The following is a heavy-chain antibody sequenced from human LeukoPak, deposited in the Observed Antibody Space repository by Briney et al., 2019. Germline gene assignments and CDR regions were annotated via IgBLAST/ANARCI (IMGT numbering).Heavy chain of an antibody. D-gene: IGHD6-19*01. CDR1: GGTFSSYA. CDR2: IIPILGIA. CDR3: ARDLRSSGWSAARYYGMDV. Sequence: SVKVSCKASGGTFSSYAISWVRQAPGQGLEWMGRIIPILGIANYAQKFQGRVTITADKSTSTAYMELSSLRSEDTAVYYCARDLRSSGWSAARYYGMDVWGQGTTVTVSS. J-gene: IGHJ6*02. V-gene: IGHV1-69*04.